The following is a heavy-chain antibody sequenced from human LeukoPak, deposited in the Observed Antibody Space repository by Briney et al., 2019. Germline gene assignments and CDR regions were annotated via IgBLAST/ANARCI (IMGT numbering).Heavy chain of an antibody. V-gene: IGHV3-48*03. CDR2: ISSSGSTI. CDR1: GFTFNSCE. J-gene: IGHJ4*02. CDR3: AKAGNGFGFDY. D-gene: IGHD3-3*01. Sequence: GGSLRLSCAASGFTFNSCEMNWVRQAPGKGLEWVSYISSSGSTIHFADSVKGRFTISRDNAKNSLYLQMNSLRAEDTAVYYCAKAGNGFGFDYWGQGTLVTVSS.